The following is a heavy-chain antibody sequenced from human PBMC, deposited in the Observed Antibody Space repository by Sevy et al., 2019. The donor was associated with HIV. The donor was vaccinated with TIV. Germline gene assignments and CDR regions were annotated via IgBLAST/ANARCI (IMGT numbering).Heavy chain of an antibody. Sequence: ASVKVSCKASGYTFTSYGISWVRQAPGQGLEWMGWISAYNGNTNYAQKLQGRVTMTTDTSTSTAYMERRSLRSEDTAVYYCAGTRGQFYCSSTSCYSTYNWFDPWGQGTLVTVSS. J-gene: IGHJ5*02. V-gene: IGHV1-18*01. D-gene: IGHD2-2*01. CDR1: GYTFTSYG. CDR3: AGTRGQFYCSSTSCYSTYNWFDP. CDR2: ISAYNGNT.